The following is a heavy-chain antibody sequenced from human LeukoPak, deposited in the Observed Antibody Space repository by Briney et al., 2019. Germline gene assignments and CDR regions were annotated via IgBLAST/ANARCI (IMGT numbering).Heavy chain of an antibody. J-gene: IGHJ4*02. CDR1: GGTFSSYA. CDR3: ARVGLRGYSYGSFDY. V-gene: IGHV1-69*13. CDR2: IIPIFGTA. Sequence: SVTVSCTASGGTFSSYAISWVRQAPGQGLEWMGGIIPIFGTANYAQKFQGRVTITADESTSTAYMELSSLRSEDTAVYYCARVGLRGYSYGSFDYWGQGTLVTVSS. D-gene: IGHD5-18*01.